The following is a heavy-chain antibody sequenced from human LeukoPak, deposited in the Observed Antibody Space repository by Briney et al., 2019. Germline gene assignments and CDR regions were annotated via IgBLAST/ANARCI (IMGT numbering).Heavy chain of an antibody. CDR2: INTNTGNP. CDR3: ARDLCSGGSCYGVDY. D-gene: IGHD2-15*01. CDR1: GYTFTNYG. V-gene: IGHV7-4-1*02. J-gene: IGHJ4*02. Sequence: ASVKVSCKASGYTFTNYGMSWVRQAPGQGLEWMGWINTNTGNPTYAQGFTGRFVFSLDTSVSTAYLQISSLKAEDTAVYYCARDLCSGGSCYGVDYWGQGTLVTVSS.